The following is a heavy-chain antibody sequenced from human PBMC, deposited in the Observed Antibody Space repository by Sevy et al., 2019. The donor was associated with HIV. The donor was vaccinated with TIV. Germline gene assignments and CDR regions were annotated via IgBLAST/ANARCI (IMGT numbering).Heavy chain of an antibody. D-gene: IGHD6-13*01. Sequence: SETLSLTCAISGDSVSSNSAAWNWIRQSPSRGLEWLGRTYYRSKWYNDYAVSVKSRITSNPDTSKNQFLLQLNSVTPEDTAVYYCARGGNVEAGAAQNNWFDPWGQGTLVTVSS. J-gene: IGHJ5*02. CDR3: ARGGNVEAGAAQNNWFDP. CDR1: GDSVSSNSAA. V-gene: IGHV6-1*01. CDR2: TYYRSKWYN.